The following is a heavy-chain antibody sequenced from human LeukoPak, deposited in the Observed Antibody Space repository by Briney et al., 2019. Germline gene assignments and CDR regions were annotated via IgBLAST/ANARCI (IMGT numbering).Heavy chain of an antibody. V-gene: IGHV3-33*01. Sequence: GRSLRLSCAASGFTFSSYGMHWVRQAPGKGLEWVAVIWYDGSNKYYADSVKGRFTISRDNSKNTLYLQMNSLRAEDTAVYYCARDLWFGELLAAYWGQGTLVTVSS. CDR3: ARDLWFGELLAAY. CDR2: IWYDGSNK. CDR1: GFTFSSYG. D-gene: IGHD3-10*01. J-gene: IGHJ4*02.